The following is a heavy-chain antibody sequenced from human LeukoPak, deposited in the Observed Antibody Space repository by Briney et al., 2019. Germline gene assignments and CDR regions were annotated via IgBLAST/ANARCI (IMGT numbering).Heavy chain of an antibody. CDR2: IKQDGSEK. J-gene: IGHJ4*02. D-gene: IGHD1-26*01. Sequence: GGSLRLSCAASGFTFSSYWMSWVRQAPGKGLEWEANIKQDGSEKYYVDSVKGRFTISRDNAKNSLYLQMNSLRAEDTAVYYCARANRVIIVGAIVGLDYWGQGTLVTVSS. V-gene: IGHV3-7*01. CDR1: GFTFSSYW. CDR3: ARANRVIIVGAIVGLDY.